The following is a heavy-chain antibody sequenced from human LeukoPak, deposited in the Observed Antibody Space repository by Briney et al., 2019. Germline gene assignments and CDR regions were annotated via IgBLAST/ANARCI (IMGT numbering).Heavy chain of an antibody. V-gene: IGHV1-46*01. J-gene: IGHJ4*02. Sequence: ASVKVSCKASGYTFISFYIHWVRQAPGQGLEWMGIINPTGGSTNYAQKFQGRITMTRGTSASTVYMELSSLRSDDTAVYFCARNLAAGDYWGQGTLVTVSS. CDR1: GYTFISFY. CDR2: INPTGGST. CDR3: ARNLAAGDY. D-gene: IGHD6-13*01.